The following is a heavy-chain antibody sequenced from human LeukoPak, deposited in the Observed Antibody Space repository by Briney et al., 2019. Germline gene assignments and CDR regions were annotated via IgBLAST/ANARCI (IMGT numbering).Heavy chain of an antibody. CDR3: ALLWFGESNWFDP. Sequence: KPAETLSLPCSVSGGSINISSYHCGWSPRAPGKGVEWIGSIYYSGSTYYTPSRKSRVTISVETSKSQFSLKLRSVTAADTAVYYCALLWFGESNWFDPWGQGTLVTVSS. D-gene: IGHD3-10*01. V-gene: IGHV4-39*01. CDR1: GGSINISSYH. J-gene: IGHJ5*02. CDR2: IYYSGST.